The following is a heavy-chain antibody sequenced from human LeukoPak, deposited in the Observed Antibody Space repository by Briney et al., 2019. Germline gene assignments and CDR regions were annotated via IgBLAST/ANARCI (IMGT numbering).Heavy chain of an antibody. CDR3: ARDLSTVVPNFDY. CDR1: GFTFSSYA. J-gene: IGHJ4*02. Sequence: GRSLRLSCAASGFTFSSYAMHWVRQAPGKGLEWVTVISYDGSNKYYADSVKGRFTISRDNSKNTLYLQMNSLRAEDTAVYYCARDLSTVVPNFDYWGQGTLVTVPS. V-gene: IGHV3-30-3*01. CDR2: ISYDGSNK. D-gene: IGHD4-23*01.